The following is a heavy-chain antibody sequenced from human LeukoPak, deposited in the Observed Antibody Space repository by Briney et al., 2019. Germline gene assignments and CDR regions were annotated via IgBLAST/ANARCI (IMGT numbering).Heavy chain of an antibody. CDR1: SGSFRGYY. V-gene: IGHV4-34*01. CDR3: ARGDYFDY. Sequence: SETLSLTCAVYSGSFRGYYWSWIRQPPGKGLEWIGEINHSGSTNYNPSLKSRVTISVDTSKNQFSLKLSSVTAADTAVYYCARGDYFDYWGQGTLVTVSS. CDR2: INHSGST. J-gene: IGHJ4*02.